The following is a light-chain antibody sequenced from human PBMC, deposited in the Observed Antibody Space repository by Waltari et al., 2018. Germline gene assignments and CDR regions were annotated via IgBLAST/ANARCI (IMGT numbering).Light chain of an antibody. CDR2: EVS. CDR1: SSDVGAYNY. CDR3: SSYTTSSTVV. Sequence: QSALTQPASVSGSPGQSIPISCTGTSSDVGAYNYFSWYQPHPGNAPKLMIYEVSNRPTGLSNRFSGSKSGNTASLTISGLQAEDEADYYCSSYTTSSTVVFGGGTKLTVL. V-gene: IGLV2-14*01. J-gene: IGLJ2*01.